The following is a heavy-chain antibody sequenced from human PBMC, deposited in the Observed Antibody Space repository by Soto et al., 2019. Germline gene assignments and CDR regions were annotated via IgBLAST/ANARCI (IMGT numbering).Heavy chain of an antibody. CDR3: ARQITMVRGIDF. V-gene: IGHV4-31*03. CDR1: GGSISGGGYY. J-gene: IGHJ4*02. Sequence: PSETLSLTCSISGGSISGGGYYWSWVRQRPGKGLEWIGYIYFNENTYYNPSLKTRVTISAGTSKSQFSLRLSSVTAADAAVYYCARQITMVRGIDFWGPGISVTVSS. CDR2: IYFNENT. D-gene: IGHD3-10*01.